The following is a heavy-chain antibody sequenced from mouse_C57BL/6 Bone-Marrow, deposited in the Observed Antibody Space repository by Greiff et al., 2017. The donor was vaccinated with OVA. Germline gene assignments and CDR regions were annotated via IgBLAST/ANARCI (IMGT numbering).Heavy chain of an antibody. CDR3: AKWIYYCNCYAMDY. CDR1: GYTFTSYW. V-gene: IGHV1-53*01. CDR2: INPSNGGT. J-gene: IGHJ4*01. Sequence: QVQLQQSGTELVKPGASVKLSCKASGYTFTSYWMYWVQQRPGQGLEWIGNINPSNGGTNYNEKFKSQATLSVDKSSSTAYMQLSSLTSEDSAVYYCAKWIYYCNCYAMDYWGQGTSVTVSS. D-gene: IGHD2-1*01.